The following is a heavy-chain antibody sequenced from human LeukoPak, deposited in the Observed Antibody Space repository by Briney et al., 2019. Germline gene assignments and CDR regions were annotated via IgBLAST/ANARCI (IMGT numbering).Heavy chain of an antibody. V-gene: IGHV3-21*01. J-gene: IGHJ4*02. CDR2: ISDAGYYI. CDR3: ANHFACGATTCPSFDH. Sequence: KPGGSLRLSCAASGFTFSRYSMNWVRQDPGKGLEWVSSISDAGYYIYYADSVKGRFTISRDNAKNSLSLQMNNLRADDTGIYYCANHFACGATTCPSFDHWGQGTLVTVSS. D-gene: IGHD2-21*01. CDR1: GFTFSRYS.